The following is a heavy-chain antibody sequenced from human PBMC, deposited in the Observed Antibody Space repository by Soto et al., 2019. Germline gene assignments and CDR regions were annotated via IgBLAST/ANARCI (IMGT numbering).Heavy chain of an antibody. J-gene: IGHJ5*02. CDR1: GFPFSSRA. CDR3: AEWARYCSGADCRA. CDR2: ISGSGTIT. Sequence: EVQLLESGGGLVQPGGSLRLSCAASGFPFSSRAMSWVRQAPGKGLEWVSAISGSGTITYYADSVKGRFTISSDTSKNTLYLQMSSLRAADTAVYYCAEWARYCSGADCRAWGQGTLVTVSS. V-gene: IGHV3-23*01. D-gene: IGHD2-15*01.